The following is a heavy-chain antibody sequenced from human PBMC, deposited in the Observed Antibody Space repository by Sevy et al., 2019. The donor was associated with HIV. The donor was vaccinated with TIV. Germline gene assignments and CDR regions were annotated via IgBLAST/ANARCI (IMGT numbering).Heavy chain of an antibody. V-gene: IGHV3-15*01. CDR2: IKSKTDGGTT. J-gene: IGHJ4*02. CDR3: TTDEAAVAGTFDY. CDR1: GFTFSNAW. D-gene: IGHD6-19*01. Sequence: GGSLRLSCAASGFTFSNAWMSWVRQAPGKGLEWVGLIKSKTDGGTTYYAAPLKGRFTISRDNSKNTLYLQMNSLKTEDTAVYYCTTDEAAVAGTFDYWGQGTLVTVSS.